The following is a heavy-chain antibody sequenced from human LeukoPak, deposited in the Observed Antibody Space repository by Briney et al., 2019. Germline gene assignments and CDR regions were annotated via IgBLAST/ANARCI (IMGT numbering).Heavy chain of an antibody. CDR2: IYYSGST. D-gene: IGHD2-2*01. J-gene: IGHJ5*02. V-gene: IGHV4-39*02. CDR3: ARRFYCGSTSCSNWFDP. CDR1: GGSISSSSHY. Sequence: SETLSLTCTVSGGSISSSSHYWGWIRQPPGKGLEWIGRIYYSGSTYYNPSLKSRVTISVDTSKNHFSLRLTSVTAADTAVYYCARRFYCGSTSCSNWFDPWGQGTLVTVSS.